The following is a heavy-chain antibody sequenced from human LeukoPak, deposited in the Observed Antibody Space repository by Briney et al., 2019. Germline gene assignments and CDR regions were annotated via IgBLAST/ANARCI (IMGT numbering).Heavy chain of an antibody. CDR1: GDSITNSNYY. V-gene: IGHV4-39*07. J-gene: IGHJ6*03. Sequence: PSETLSLTCTASGDSITNSNYYWAWIRQPPGKGLEWIGSIYYSGSTYYNPSLKSRVTISVDTSKNQFSLKLSSVTAADTAVYYCARDKAYSSSWYVPLGYYCYYMDVWGKGTTVTVSS. D-gene: IGHD6-13*01. CDR2: IYYSGST. CDR3: ARDKAYSSSWYVPLGYYCYYMDV.